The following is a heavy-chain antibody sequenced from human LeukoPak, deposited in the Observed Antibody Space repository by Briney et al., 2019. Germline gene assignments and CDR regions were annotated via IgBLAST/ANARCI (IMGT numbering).Heavy chain of an antibody. V-gene: IGHV4-59*01. Sequence: PSQTLSLTCTVSGGSISSYFWSWIRQPPGKGLEWIGYIYYSGSTNYNPSLKSRVTISEDTSKNQFSLKLSSVTAADTAVYCCARAASCGGDCYHFDYWGQGTLVTVSS. CDR1: GGSISSYF. CDR2: IYYSGST. J-gene: IGHJ4*02. D-gene: IGHD2-21*02. CDR3: ARAASCGGDCYHFDY.